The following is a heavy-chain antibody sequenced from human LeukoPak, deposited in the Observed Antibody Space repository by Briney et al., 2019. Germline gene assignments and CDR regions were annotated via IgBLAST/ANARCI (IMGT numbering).Heavy chain of an antibody. CDR3: ASGSLISAAGRMKQPSHY. CDR2: INPDSGGT. J-gene: IGHJ4*02. CDR1: GYTFTDYY. D-gene: IGHD6-13*01. Sequence: ASVKVSCKASGYTFTDYYIHWVRQAPGQGLEWMGWINPDSGGTYYAQKFQGRVTMTRDTSISTTYMELSSLRSDDTAVYYCASGSLISAAGRMKQPSHYWGQGTLVTVSS. V-gene: IGHV1-2*02.